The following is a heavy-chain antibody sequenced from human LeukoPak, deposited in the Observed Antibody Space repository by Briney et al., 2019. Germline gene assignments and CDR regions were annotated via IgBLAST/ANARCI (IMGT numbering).Heavy chain of an antibody. CDR1: GFTFSSYA. J-gene: IGHJ4*02. D-gene: IGHD3-22*01. CDR2: ISGSGGST. CDR3: AKDYKSAIRYYDSSGYYYASFDY. Sequence: TGGSLRLSCAASGFTFSSYAMSWVRQAPGKGLEWVSAISGSGGSTYYADSVKGRFTISRDNSKNTLYLQMNSLRAEDTAVYYCAKDYKSAIRYYDSSGYYYASFDYWGQGTLVTVSS. V-gene: IGHV3-23*01.